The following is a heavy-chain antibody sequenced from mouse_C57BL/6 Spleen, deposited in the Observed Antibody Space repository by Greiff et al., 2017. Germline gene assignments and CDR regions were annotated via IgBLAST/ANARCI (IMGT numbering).Heavy chain of an antibody. CDR3: AREAIVTTRYYAMDY. CDR1: GFTFSDYG. V-gene: IGHV5-17*01. CDR2: ISSGSSTI. D-gene: IGHD2-5*01. J-gene: IGHJ4*01. Sequence: EVQLVESGGGLVKPGGSLKLSCAASGFTFSDYGMHWVRQAPEKGLEWVAYISSGSSTIYYADTVKGRFTISRDNAKNTLFLQMTSLMSEYTAMYYCAREAIVTTRYYAMDYWGQGTSVTVSS.